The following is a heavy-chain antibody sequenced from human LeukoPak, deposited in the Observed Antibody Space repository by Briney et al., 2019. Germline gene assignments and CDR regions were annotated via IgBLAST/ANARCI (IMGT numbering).Heavy chain of an antibody. V-gene: IGHV1-18*01. CDR2: ISAYNGNT. Sequence: ASVNVSCKASGYTFTSYGISWVRQAPGQGLEWMGWISAYNGNTNYAQKLQGRVTMTTDTSTSTAYMELRSLRSDDTAVYYCARDGSITMVRGVIITIDYWGQGTLVTVSS. J-gene: IGHJ4*02. CDR3: ARDGSITMVRGVIITIDY. CDR1: GYTFTSYG. D-gene: IGHD3-10*01.